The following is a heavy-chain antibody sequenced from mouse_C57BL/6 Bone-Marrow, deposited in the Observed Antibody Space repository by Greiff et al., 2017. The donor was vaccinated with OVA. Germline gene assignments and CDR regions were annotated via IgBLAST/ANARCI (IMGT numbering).Heavy chain of an antibody. J-gene: IGHJ2*01. CDR1: GFTFSDYY. V-gene: IGHV5-16*01. D-gene: IGHD2-1*01. CDR2: INYDGSST. Sequence: EVKLVESEGGLVQPGSSMKLSCTASGFTFSDYYMAWVRQVPEKGLEWVANINYDGSSTYYLDSLKSRFIISRDNAKNILYLQMSSLKSEDTATYYCAREAIYYGNYVYFDYWGQGTTLTVSS. CDR3: AREAIYYGNYVYFDY.